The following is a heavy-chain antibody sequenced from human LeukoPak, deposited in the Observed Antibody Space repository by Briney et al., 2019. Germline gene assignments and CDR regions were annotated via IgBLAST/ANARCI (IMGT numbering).Heavy chain of an antibody. CDR1: GYSFSDYW. D-gene: IGHD3-10*02. Sequence: GESLEISCKGSGYSFSDYWIGWVRQMPGKGLEWMAVIYPGDSRTRYNPSFQGQVTISVDKSINTAYLKWSSLKASDTALYYRACRMFASNWFQPWGQGTLVTVSS. CDR2: IYPGDSRT. V-gene: IGHV5-51*01. J-gene: IGHJ5*02. CDR3: ACRMFASNWFQP.